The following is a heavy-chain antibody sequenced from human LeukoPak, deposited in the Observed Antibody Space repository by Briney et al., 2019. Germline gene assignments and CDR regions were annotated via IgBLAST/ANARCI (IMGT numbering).Heavy chain of an antibody. CDR3: AKEASRGYSFPYTPIEKPYYFDY. V-gene: IGHV3-30*02. D-gene: IGHD5-18*01. CDR2: IRYDGSNK. CDR1: RFTFSSSG. J-gene: IGHJ4*02. Sequence: PGGSLRLSCAASRFTFSSSGMHWVRQAPGKGLEWVAFIRYDGSNKYYADSVKGRFTISRDNSKNTLFLQMNSLRAEDTAVYYCAKEASRGYSFPYTPIEKPYYFDYWGQGTLVTVSS.